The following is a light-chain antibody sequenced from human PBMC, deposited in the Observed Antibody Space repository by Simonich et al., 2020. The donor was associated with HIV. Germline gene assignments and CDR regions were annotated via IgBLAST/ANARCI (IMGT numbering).Light chain of an antibody. J-gene: IGLJ2*01. CDR1: ALPNQY. Sequence: SYELTQPPSVSVSPGQTARITCSGDALPNQYAYWYQQKPGQAPVLVIYKDTERPSGIPERFSGSSSGTTVTLTISGVQAEDEADYYCQSADSSGNPYVIFGGGTKLTVL. CDR2: KDT. CDR3: QSADSSGNPYVI. V-gene: IGLV3-25*03.